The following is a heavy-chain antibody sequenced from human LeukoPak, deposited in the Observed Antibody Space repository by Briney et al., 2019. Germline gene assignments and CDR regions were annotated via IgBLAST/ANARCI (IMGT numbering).Heavy chain of an antibody. Sequence: GSLRLSCTASGFSVSDYYMNWIRPSPGKGLEWVSHITRKDAIEYADSVRGRFTISRDNANNLLYLQMDSLRPEDTAVYYCARGTYYSGSGPGNWFDPWGHGTLVTVSS. CDR3: ARGTYYSGSGPGNWFDP. D-gene: IGHD3-10*01. J-gene: IGHJ5*02. V-gene: IGHV3-11*01. CDR2: ITRKDAI. CDR1: GFSVSDYY.